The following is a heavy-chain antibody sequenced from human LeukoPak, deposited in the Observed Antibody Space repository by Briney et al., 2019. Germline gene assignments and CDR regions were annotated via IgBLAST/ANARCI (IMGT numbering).Heavy chain of an antibody. D-gene: IGHD4-17*01. J-gene: IGHJ4*02. CDR2: IYYGGST. Sequence: SETLSLTCTVSGGSISSSSYYWGWIRQPPGKGLEWIGSIYYGGSTYYNPSLKSRVTISVDTSKNQFSLKLSSVTAADTAVYYCATYGDYGVDYWGQGTLVTVSS. CDR1: GGSISSSSYY. CDR3: ATYGDYGVDY. V-gene: IGHV4-39*01.